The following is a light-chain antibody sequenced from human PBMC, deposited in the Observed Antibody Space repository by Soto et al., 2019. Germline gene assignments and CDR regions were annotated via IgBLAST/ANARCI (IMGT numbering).Light chain of an antibody. CDR1: QSISSY. J-gene: IGKJ5*01. CDR2: AAS. V-gene: IGKV1-39*01. Sequence: IQMTQSPSSLSASVGDRVTITCRASQSISSYLNWYQQKPGKAPKLLIYAASSLQSGVPSRFSGSGSGTDFTLTISSLQPEDFATYYCQQSYSTPPITFGQGTRLEN. CDR3: QQSYSTPPIT.